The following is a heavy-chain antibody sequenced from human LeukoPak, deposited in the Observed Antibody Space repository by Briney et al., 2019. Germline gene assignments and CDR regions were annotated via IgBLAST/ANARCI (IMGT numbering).Heavy chain of an antibody. Sequence: SETLSLTCTVSGGSISSNSYYWGWIRQPPGKGLKWIGSIYYSGSTYYNPSLKSRVTISVDTSKNQFSLKLSSVTAADTAVYYCARDGYGIAAAGSLDYYYYMDVWGKGTTVTISS. CDR3: ARDGYGIAAAGSLDYYYYMDV. CDR1: GGSISSNSYY. J-gene: IGHJ6*03. CDR2: IYYSGST. D-gene: IGHD6-13*01. V-gene: IGHV4-39*07.